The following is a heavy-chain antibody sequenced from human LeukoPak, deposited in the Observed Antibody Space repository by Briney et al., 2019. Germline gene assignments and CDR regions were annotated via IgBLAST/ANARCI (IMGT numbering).Heavy chain of an antibody. CDR2: VNPKNGDA. CDR1: GYIFTTHD. V-gene: IGHV1-8*01. J-gene: IGHJ4*02. CDR3: ARGLRDY. Sequence: ASVKVSCKASGYIFTTHDINWVRQATGQGLEWMGWVNPKNGDAGYVQKFQGRVSMTRDTSISTAYLELSSLRSEDTAVYYCARGLRDYWGQGTLVTVSS.